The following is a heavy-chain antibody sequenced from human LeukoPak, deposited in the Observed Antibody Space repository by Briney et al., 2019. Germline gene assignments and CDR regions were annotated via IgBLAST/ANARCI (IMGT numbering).Heavy chain of an antibody. CDR2: INHSGST. Sequence: TPSETLSLTCAVYGGSFSGYYWSWIRQPPGKGLEWIGEINHSGSTNYNPSLKSRVTISVDTSKNQFSLKLSSVTAADTAVYYCARVLRILTGYINWFDPWGQGTLVTVSS. CDR3: ARVLRILTGYINWFDP. J-gene: IGHJ5*02. V-gene: IGHV4-34*01. D-gene: IGHD3-9*01. CDR1: GGSFSGYY.